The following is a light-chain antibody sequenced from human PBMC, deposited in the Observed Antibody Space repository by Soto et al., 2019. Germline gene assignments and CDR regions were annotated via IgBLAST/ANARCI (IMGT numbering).Light chain of an antibody. J-gene: IGLJ2*01. Sequence: QAVVTQEPSLTVSPGGAVTLTCASSTGAVTSRHDVNWYQQKPGQAPRTLIYSTGNKHSWTPARFSGSLLGGKAALTLSGVQSEEEADYYCRVYHGGGHVVFGGGTKLTVL. CDR3: RVYHGGGHVV. CDR2: STG. CDR1: TGAVTSRHD. V-gene: IGLV7-43*01.